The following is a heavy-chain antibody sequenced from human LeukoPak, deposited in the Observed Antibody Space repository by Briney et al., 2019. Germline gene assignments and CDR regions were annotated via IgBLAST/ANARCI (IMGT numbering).Heavy chain of an antibody. CDR1: GFTFGSYT. V-gene: IGHV3-48*02. J-gene: IGHJ4*02. Sequence: GGSLRLSCAASGFTFGSYTMNWVRQAPGKGLEWVSYISSSSSSTYYADPVKGRFTISRDNARNSLHLQMNSLRDEDTAVYYCARSTTPYYYDSSGYYDYWGQGTLVTVSS. CDR3: ARSTTPYYYDSSGYYDY. D-gene: IGHD3-22*01. CDR2: ISSSSSST.